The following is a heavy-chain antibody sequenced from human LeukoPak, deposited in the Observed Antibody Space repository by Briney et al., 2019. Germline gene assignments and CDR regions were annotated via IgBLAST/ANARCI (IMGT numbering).Heavy chain of an antibody. J-gene: IGHJ3*02. D-gene: IGHD1-7*01. V-gene: IGHV1-18*04. CDR3: ALLIRYNWNLGAFDI. Sequence: GASVKVSCKASGYTFTGYYMHWARQAPGQGLEWMGWINPNSGNTNYAQKLQGRVTMTTDTSTSTAYMELRSLRSDDTAVYYCALLIRYNWNLGAFDIWGQGTMVTVSS. CDR1: GYTFTGYY. CDR2: INPNSGNT.